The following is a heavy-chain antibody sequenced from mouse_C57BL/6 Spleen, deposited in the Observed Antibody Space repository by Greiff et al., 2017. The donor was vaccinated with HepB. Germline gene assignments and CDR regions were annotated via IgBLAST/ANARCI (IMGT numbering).Heavy chain of an antibody. D-gene: IGHD1-1*01. CDR1: GYTFTSYD. CDR3: ARGHYGSSYGGTCFAY. J-gene: IGHJ3*01. CDR2: IYPRDGST. V-gene: IGHV1-85*01. Sequence: QVQLKESGPELVKPGASVKLSCKASGYTFTSYDINWVKQRPGQGLEWIGWIYPRDGSTKYNEKFKGKATLTVDTSSSTAYMELHSLTSEDSAVYFCARGHYGSSYGGTCFAYWGQGTLVTVSA.